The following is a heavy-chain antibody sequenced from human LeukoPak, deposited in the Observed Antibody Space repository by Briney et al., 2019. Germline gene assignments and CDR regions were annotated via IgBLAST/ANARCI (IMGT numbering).Heavy chain of an antibody. D-gene: IGHD1-26*01. CDR1: GLAFSSYA. CDR3: AKGQGGSYLNYYYYYMDV. Sequence: GSLRLSCAASGLAFSSYAMSWVRQAPGKGLEWVSTISVASNTFYADSVKGRFTISRDNSKNTLYLQMNSLRAEDTAVYYCAKGQGGSYLNYYYYYMDVWGKGTTVTVSS. J-gene: IGHJ6*03. CDR2: ISVASNT. V-gene: IGHV3-23*01.